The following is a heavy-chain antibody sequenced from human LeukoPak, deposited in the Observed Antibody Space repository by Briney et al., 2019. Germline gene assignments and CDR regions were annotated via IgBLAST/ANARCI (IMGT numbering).Heavy chain of an antibody. CDR3: ARGSPYYYDSSGLLYYFDY. V-gene: IGHV1-18*01. CDR2: ISAYNGNT. J-gene: IGHJ4*02. D-gene: IGHD3-22*01. CDR1: GYTFTSYG. Sequence: GASVKVSCKASGYTFTSYGISWVRQAPGQGLEWMGWISAYNGNTNYAQKLQGRVTMTTDTSMSTAYMELRSLRSDDTAVYYCARGSPYYYDSSGLLYYFDYWGQGTLVTVSS.